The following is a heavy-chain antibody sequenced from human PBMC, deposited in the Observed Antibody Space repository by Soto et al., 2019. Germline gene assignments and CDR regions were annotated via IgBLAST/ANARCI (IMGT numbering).Heavy chain of an antibody. J-gene: IGHJ6*02. V-gene: IGHV3-74*01. CDR2: INNDGSIT. CDR3: PSDPYLYSYYGLDV. CDR1: GFAFSSHW. Sequence: EVQPVESGGGLVQPGGSLRLSCAASGFAFSSHWMHWVRQAPGKGLVWVSRINNDGSITTNTGSVKGRYTTSRDNAKKTLFSDMNSLRVEDSAVYYCPSDPYLYSYYGLDVWGQGTTVIVSS.